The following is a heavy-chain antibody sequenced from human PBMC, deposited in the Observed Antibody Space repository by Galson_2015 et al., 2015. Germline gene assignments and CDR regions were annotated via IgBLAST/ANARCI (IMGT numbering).Heavy chain of an antibody. CDR3: ARDMLCSGGSCYAYDY. CDR1: GFTFSDHY. D-gene: IGHD2-15*01. Sequence: SLRLSCAASGFTFSDHYMDLVRQAPGKGLEWVGRTRNKANSYTTEYAASVKGRFTISRDDSKNSLYLQMNSLKTEDTAVYYCARDMLCSGGSCYAYDYWGQGTLVTVSS. J-gene: IGHJ4*02. V-gene: IGHV3-72*01. CDR2: TRNKANSYTT.